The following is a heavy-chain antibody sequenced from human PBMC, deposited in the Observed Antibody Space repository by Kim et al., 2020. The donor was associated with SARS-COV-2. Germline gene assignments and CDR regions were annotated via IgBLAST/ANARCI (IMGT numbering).Heavy chain of an antibody. CDR1: GFTFTGHA. CDR3: MKGGWGWIWDH. CDR2: IDGSDGTT. V-gene: IGHV3-23*01. Sequence: GGSLRRSCRTSGFTFTGHAMSWVRQAPGKGLEWVSSIDGSDGTTYYVDSVKGRFTISRDDSKNTLYLKMSALRGDDTAVYYCMKGGWGWIWDHWGQGTLVTVSS. J-gene: IGHJ4*02. D-gene: IGHD2-21*01.